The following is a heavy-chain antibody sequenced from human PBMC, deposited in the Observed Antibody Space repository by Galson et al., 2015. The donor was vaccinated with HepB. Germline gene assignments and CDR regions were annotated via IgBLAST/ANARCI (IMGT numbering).Heavy chain of an antibody. J-gene: IGHJ3*02. CDR3: TRDQNKKWELLAHDAFDI. CDR1: GFTFGDYA. V-gene: IGHV3-49*03. CDR2: IRSKAYGGTT. D-gene: IGHD1-26*01. Sequence: SLRLSCAASGFTFGDYAMSWFRQAPGKGLEWVGFIRSKAYGGTTEYAASVKGRFTISRDDSKSIAYLQMNSLKTEDTAVYYCTRDQNKKWELLAHDAFDIWGQGTMVTVSS.